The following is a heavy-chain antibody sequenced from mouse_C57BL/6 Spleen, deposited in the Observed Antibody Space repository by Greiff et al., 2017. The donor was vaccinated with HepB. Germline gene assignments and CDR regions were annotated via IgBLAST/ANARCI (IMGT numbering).Heavy chain of an antibody. CDR2: IDPEDGET. V-gene: IGHV14-2*01. CDR1: GFNIKDYY. D-gene: IGHD1-1*01. Sequence: EVQLQQSGAELVKPGASVKLSCTASGFNIKDYYMHWVKQRTEQGLEWIGRIDPEDGETKYDPKFPGKATITGDTSSNTAYLQLSSLTSEDTAVYYCASPYYYEGDYAMAYWGQGTSVTVSS. J-gene: IGHJ4*01. CDR3: ASPYYYEGDYAMAY.